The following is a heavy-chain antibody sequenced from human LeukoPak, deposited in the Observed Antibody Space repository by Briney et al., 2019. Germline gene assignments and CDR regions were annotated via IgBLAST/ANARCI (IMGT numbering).Heavy chain of an antibody. CDR3: AREEGSSGRYYFYYYMDV. D-gene: IGHD6-19*01. V-gene: IGHV3-21*01. Sequence: GGSLRLSCTASGFTFSSYSMNWVRQAPGKGLEWVSSISSSSSYIYYADSVKGRFTISRDNAKNSLYLQMNSLRAEDTAVYYCAREEGSSGRYYFYYYMDVWGEGTTVTVSS. CDR2: ISSSSSYI. J-gene: IGHJ6*03. CDR1: GFTFSSYS.